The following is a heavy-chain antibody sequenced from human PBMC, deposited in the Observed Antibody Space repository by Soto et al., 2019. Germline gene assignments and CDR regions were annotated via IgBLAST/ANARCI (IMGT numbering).Heavy chain of an antibody. CDR1: GFSLSTSGVG. CDR2: IYWDDDK. D-gene: IGHD2-15*01. CDR3: AHIPIVVVVAATPDAFDI. J-gene: IGHJ3*02. Sequence: GSGPTLVNPTQTLTLTCTFSGFSLSTSGVGVGWIRQPPGKALEWLALIYWDDDKRYSPSLKSRLTITKDTSKNQVVLTMTNMDPVDTATYYCAHIPIVVVVAATPDAFDIWGQGTMVTVSS. V-gene: IGHV2-5*02.